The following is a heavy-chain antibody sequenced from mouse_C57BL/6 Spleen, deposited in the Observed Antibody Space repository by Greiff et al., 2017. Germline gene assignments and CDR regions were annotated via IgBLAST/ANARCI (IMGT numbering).Heavy chain of an antibody. D-gene: IGHD2-4*01. J-gene: IGHJ3*01. Sequence: EADGGLVQPKGSLKLSCAASGFTFNTYAMHWVRQAPGKGLEWVARIRSKSSNYATYYADSVKDRFTISRDDSQSMLYLQMNNLKTEDAAMDYCVRDRDYDSGAWFAYWGQGTLVTVSA. CDR2: IRSKSSNYAT. CDR1: GFTFNTYA. CDR3: VRDRDYDSGAWFAY. V-gene: IGHV10-3*01.